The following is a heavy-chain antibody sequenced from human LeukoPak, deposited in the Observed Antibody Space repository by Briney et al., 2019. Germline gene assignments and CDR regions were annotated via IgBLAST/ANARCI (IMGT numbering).Heavy chain of an antibody. CDR3: ARASPVWSGSYYYFDY. V-gene: IGHV1-2*02. CDR1: GYTFTGYY. J-gene: IGHJ4*02. CDR2: INPNSGGT. Sequence: ASVKVSCKASGYTFTGYYMHWVRQAPGQGLEWMGWINPNSGGTNSAQKFQGRVTITRDTSASTAYMELSSLRSEDMAVYYCARASPVWSGSYYYFDYWGQGTLVTVSS. D-gene: IGHD1-26*01.